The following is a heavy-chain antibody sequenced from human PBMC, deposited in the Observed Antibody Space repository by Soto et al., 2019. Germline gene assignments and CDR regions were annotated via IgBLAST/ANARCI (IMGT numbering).Heavy chain of an antibody. D-gene: IGHD3-3*01. J-gene: IGHJ4*02. Sequence: QITLNESGPTQVKPRQTLTLTCTFSGFSLTTSGVGVGWIRHSPGKAPEGFPSIYWDDDKRYSPSLKSRLTITKDTSKNQVVLTMADLDPADTATYYCAHRVLRTVFGLVTTTAIYFDFWGQGTPVAVSS. CDR3: AHRVLRTVFGLVTTTAIYFDF. V-gene: IGHV2-5*02. CDR2: IYWDDDK. CDR1: GFSLTTSGVG.